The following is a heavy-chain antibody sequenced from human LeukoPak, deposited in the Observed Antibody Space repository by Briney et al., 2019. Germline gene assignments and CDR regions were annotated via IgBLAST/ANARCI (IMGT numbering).Heavy chain of an antibody. CDR2: MNPNSGNT. D-gene: IGHD2-21*02. J-gene: IGHJ3*02. V-gene: IGHV1-8*01. Sequence: ASVKVSCKASGYTFTSYDINWVRQATGQGLEWMGWMNPNSGNTGYAQKFQGRVTMTRNTSISTAYMELSSLRSEDTAVYYCAILPQRVTPLPTDAFDIWGQGTMVTVSS. CDR3: AILPQRVTPLPTDAFDI. CDR1: GYTFTSYD.